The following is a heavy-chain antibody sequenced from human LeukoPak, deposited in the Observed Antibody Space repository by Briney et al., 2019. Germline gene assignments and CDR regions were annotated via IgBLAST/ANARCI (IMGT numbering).Heavy chain of an antibody. Sequence: SGGSLRLSCAASGFTFSNAWMSWVRQAPGKGLEWVDRIKSKTDGGTTDYAAPVKGRFTISRDDSKNTLYLQMNSLKTEDTAVYYCTTHYCSSTSCYDYWGQGTLVTVSS. CDR3: TTHYCSSTSCYDY. J-gene: IGHJ4*02. CDR1: GFTFSNAW. D-gene: IGHD2-2*01. V-gene: IGHV3-15*01. CDR2: IKSKTDGGTT.